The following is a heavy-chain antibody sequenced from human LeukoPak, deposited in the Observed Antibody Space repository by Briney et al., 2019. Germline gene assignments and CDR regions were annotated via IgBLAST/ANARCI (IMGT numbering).Heavy chain of an antibody. J-gene: IGHJ6*02. CDR3: ARVSGRIQIWPQPFGDGMDV. CDR1: GFTFSSYA. D-gene: IGHD3-10*01. Sequence: PGGSLRLSCAASGFTFSSYAMSWVRQAPGKGLECVSAISGGGDKTYYTDSVKGRFTISRDNWKNMLYLQMNSVRAEDTAVYYCARVSGRIQIWPQPFGDGMDVWGQGTTVTVSS. CDR2: ISGGGDKT. V-gene: IGHV3-23*01.